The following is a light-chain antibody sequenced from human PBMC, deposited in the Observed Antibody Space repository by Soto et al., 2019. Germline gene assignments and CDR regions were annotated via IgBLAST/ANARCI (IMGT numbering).Light chain of an antibody. V-gene: IGKV1-5*03. Sequence: DIQMTQSPSTLSASVGDRVTITCRASQSISRWLAWYQQKPGKAPNLLIYKASTLQSGVPSRFSGGGSGTEFTLTISSLQPDDCGTYYCQQYNDRWTFGQRTKVDIK. J-gene: IGKJ1*01. CDR3: QQYNDRWT. CDR1: QSISRW. CDR2: KAS.